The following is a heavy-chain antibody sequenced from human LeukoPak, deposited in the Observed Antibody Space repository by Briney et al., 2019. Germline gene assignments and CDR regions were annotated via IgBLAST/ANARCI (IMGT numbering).Heavy chain of an antibody. Sequence: SQTLSLTCTVSAGAITSGGFYWSWLRQPPGKGLEWIGFIYQSGSSYYNPSLKSQVTISVDKSKNQFSLKVTSVTAADTAVYYCARAAAGPPAPGGYFDFWGPGTLVTVSS. V-gene: IGHV4-30-2*01. D-gene: IGHD6-13*01. CDR3: ARAAAGPPAPGGYFDF. CDR2: IYQSGSS. CDR1: AGAITSGGFY. J-gene: IGHJ4*02.